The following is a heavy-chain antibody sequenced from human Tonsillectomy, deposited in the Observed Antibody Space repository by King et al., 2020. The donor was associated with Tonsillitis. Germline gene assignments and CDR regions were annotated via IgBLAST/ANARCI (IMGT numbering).Heavy chain of an antibody. J-gene: IGHJ1*01. V-gene: IGHV3-72*01. CDR3: ARTTIQSSHNSGP. D-gene: IGHD3-10*01. CDR1: GFSFSYHL. Sequence: VQLVESGGGLVQPGGSLRLSCAASGFSFSYHLMDWVRQAPGKGLEWVGRARNKATSYSTEYAASVQGRFTISRDNSKKSLYLQMNNLKAEDTAVYYCARTTIQSSHNSGPWGQGTLVTVPS. CDR2: ARNKATSYST.